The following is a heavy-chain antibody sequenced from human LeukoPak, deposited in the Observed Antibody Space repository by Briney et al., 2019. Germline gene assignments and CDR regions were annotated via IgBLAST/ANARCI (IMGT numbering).Heavy chain of an antibody. CDR3: ARTETYSSGWYDPFFDF. V-gene: IGHV4-38-2*02. J-gene: IGHJ4*02. CDR2: IYHSGTT. Sequence: PSETLSLTCTVSGGSISSYYWGWIRQTPGKGLEWIRSIYHSGTTYYNPSLKSRVSFSVDTSRNQFSLRLSSVTAADTAMYFCARTETYSSGWYDPFFDFWGQGTLVTVSS. CDR1: GGSISSYY. D-gene: IGHD6-19*01.